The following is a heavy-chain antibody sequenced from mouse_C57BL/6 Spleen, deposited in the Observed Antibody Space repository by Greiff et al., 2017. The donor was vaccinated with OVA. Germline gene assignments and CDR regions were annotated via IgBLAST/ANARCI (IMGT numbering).Heavy chain of an antibody. D-gene: IGHD2-3*01. CDR3: ARLRGYDGYGDY. Sequence: VKLQESGAELARPGASVKLSCKASGYTFTSYGISWVKQRTGQGLEWIGEIYPRSGNTYYNEKFKGKATLTADKSSSTAYMELRSLTSEDSAVYFCARLRGYDGYGDYWGQGTSVTVSS. J-gene: IGHJ4*01. CDR2: IYPRSGNT. CDR1: GYTFTSYG. V-gene: IGHV1-81*01.